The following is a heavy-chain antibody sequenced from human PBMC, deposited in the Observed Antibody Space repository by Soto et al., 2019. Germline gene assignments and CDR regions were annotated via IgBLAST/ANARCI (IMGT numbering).Heavy chain of an antibody. Sequence: QITLKESGPTLVKPTQTLTLTCTFSGFSLSTSGVGVGWIRQPPGKALEWLALMYWDDDKRYSPSLNSRLTITKDTAKNQVVLTMTNMDPVDTATYYCAHRAQTGLLGYWGKGYLVTASS. J-gene: IGHJ4*02. CDR1: GFSLSTSGVG. CDR3: AHRAQTGLLGY. D-gene: IGHD3-10*01. V-gene: IGHV2-5*02. CDR2: MYWDDDK.